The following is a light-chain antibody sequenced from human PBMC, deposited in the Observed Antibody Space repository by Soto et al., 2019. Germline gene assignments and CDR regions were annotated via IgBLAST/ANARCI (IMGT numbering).Light chain of an antibody. Sequence: DIQMTPSPSTLSASVGDRVIITCRASQSISGWLAWYQQKPGIAPKLLIYKASTLQDGVPPRFSGSGFGTEITLTIISLQPDDCGLCYCQQYDVYSTFGQGTKVDIK. V-gene: IGKV1-5*03. CDR3: QQYDVYST. CDR1: QSISGW. J-gene: IGKJ1*01. CDR2: KAS.